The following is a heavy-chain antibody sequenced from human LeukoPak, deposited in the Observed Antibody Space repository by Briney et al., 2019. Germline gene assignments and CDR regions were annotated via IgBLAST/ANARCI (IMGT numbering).Heavy chain of an antibody. Sequence: NPSETLSLTCAVSGYSLSSGYYWGWIRQPPGEGLEWIGSIYHSGGTFYNPSLKSRVTISVDTSKTQFSLRLTSVTAADTAVYYCARNSFSTSSGDWFDPWGQGTLITVSS. V-gene: IGHV4-38-2*01. CDR2: IYHSGGT. CDR3: ARNSFSTSSGDWFDP. D-gene: IGHD6-6*01. CDR1: GYSLSSGYY. J-gene: IGHJ5*02.